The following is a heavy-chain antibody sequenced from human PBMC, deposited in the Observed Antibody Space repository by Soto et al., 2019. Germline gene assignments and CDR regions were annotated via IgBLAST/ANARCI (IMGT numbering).Heavy chain of an antibody. CDR2: INSDGSST. J-gene: IGHJ4*02. CDR3: ARAPVGIAAAGTGGY. V-gene: IGHV3-74*01. CDR1: GFTFSSFW. Sequence: SGGSLRLSCAASGFTFSSFWMHWVRQAPGKGLVWVSRINSDGSSTSYADSVKGRFTISRDNAKNTLYLQMSSLRAEDTAVYYCARAPVGIAAAGTGGYWGQGTLVTVSS. D-gene: IGHD6-13*01.